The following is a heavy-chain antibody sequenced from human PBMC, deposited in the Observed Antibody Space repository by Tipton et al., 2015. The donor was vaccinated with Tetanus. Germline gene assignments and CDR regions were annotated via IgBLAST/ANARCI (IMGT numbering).Heavy chain of an antibody. Sequence: SLRLSCSGSGFTFGDYQMAWVRQAPGKGLEWVAVSWYDGTDKYYADSVKGRFTISRDNSKNTLYLQMNSLRAEDTAVYYCAREADCSGGSCFSGDFDNWGQGTQVAVSS. CDR2: SWYDGTDK. V-gene: IGHV3-33*01. CDR3: AREADCSGGSCFSGDFDN. CDR1: GFTFGDYQ. D-gene: IGHD2-15*01. J-gene: IGHJ4*02.